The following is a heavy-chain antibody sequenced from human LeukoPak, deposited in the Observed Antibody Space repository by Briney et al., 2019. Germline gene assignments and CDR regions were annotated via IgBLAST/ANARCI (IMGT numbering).Heavy chain of an antibody. CDR1: GYTFTSYG. Sequence: ASVKVSCKASGYTFTSYGISWVRQAPGQGLEWMGWISAYNGNTNYAQKIQGRVTMATDTSTSTDYMELRSLRSDDTAVYYCARDYSNLRLTHFYYYMDVWGKGTTVTVSS. CDR3: ARDYSNLRLTHFYYYMDV. D-gene: IGHD4-11*01. V-gene: IGHV1-18*01. CDR2: ISAYNGNT. J-gene: IGHJ6*03.